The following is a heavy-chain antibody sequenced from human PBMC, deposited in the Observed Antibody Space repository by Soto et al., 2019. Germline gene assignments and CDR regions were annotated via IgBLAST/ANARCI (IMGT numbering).Heavy chain of an antibody. V-gene: IGHV4-59*01. J-gene: IGHJ4*02. CDR3: ARAPGSYGSYYLDS. Sequence: SETLSLTCSVSGDSLRSYYWSWIRQSPGKGLEWLGYIYNGGGPKYNPSLQSRVTVSVDKSKNQFFLRLTSVTAADSAVYYCARAPGSYGSYYLDSWGQGPLVTLSS. CDR2: IYNGGGP. D-gene: IGHD3-16*01. CDR1: GDSLRSYY.